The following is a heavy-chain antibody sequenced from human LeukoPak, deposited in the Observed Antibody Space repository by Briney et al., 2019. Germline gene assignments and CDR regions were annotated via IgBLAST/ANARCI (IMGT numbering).Heavy chain of an antibody. CDR3: ARDPPKTLYSSSWGFDP. D-gene: IGHD6-13*01. J-gene: IGHJ5*02. V-gene: IGHV1-2*02. CDR2: FNPNSGGT. Sequence: GSVRFSCKASGYTLTAYWMGWVRLAPGHALEWMGCFNPNSGGTNYAQKFQGRVTMTRDTSISTAYMELSRLRSDDTAVYYCARDPPKTLYSSSWGFDPWGQGTLVTVSS. CDR1: GYTLTAYW.